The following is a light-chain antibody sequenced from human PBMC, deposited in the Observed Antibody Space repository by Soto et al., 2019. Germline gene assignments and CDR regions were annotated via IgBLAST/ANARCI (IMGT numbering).Light chain of an antibody. CDR2: DAS. V-gene: IGKV3-11*01. CDR3: QQRRNWPRT. Sequence: IVLTQSPATLSLSPGERATLSCRASQTVTSYLAWFQQKPGHAPNLLIYDASNRATGIPARFSGSGSGTDYTLTISSLDPEDFAVYYCQQRRNWPRTFVQGTKVEIK. CDR1: QTVTSY. J-gene: IGKJ1*01.